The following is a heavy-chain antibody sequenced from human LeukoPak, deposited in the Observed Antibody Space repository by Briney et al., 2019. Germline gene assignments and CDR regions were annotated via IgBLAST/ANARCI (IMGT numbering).Heavy chain of an antibody. J-gene: IGHJ4*02. CDR3: ARDKGLTGETL. V-gene: IGHV4-39*07. CDR2: IYYSGST. CDR1: GGSISSSSYY. D-gene: IGHD7-27*01. Sequence: PSETLSLTCTVSGGSISSSSYYWGWIRQPPGKGLEWIGSIYYSGSTYYNPSLKSRVTISVDTSKNQFSLKLSSVTAADTAVYYCARDKGLTGETLWGQGTLVTVSS.